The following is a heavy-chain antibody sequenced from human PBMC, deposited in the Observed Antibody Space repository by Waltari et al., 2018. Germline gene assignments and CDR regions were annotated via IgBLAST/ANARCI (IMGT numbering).Heavy chain of an antibody. CDR2: IYSGGST. D-gene: IGHD6-13*01. CDR3: AKDRIAAAETFDY. V-gene: IGHV3-23*03. J-gene: IGHJ4*02. CDR1: GFTCSPSA. Sequence: EVQLLESGGGLVQPGGSLILSCAASGFTCSPSAISWFRQAPGKGLEWVSVIYSGGSTYYADSVKGRFTISRDNSKNTLYLQMNSLRAEDTAVYYCAKDRIAAAETFDYWGQGTLVTVSS.